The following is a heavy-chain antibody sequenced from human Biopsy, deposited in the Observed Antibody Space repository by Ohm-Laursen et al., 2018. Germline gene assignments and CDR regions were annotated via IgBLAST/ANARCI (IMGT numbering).Heavy chain of an antibody. V-gene: IGHV4-59*08. Sequence: TLSLTCTLSGDSITRSYWSWIRQSPGKGLEWIGHVFDRGTTNYNPSVRSRVTMSEDTSKSHFSLKLTSVTAADTAIYYCAHGSGSYYKWDFWGRGILVTVSS. CDR3: AHGSGSYYKWDF. J-gene: IGHJ4*02. CDR1: GDSITRSY. D-gene: IGHD3-10*01. CDR2: VFDRGTT.